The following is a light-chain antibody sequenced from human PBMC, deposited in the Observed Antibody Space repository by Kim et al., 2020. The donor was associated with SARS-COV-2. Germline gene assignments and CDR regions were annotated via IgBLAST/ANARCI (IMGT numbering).Light chain of an antibody. CDR2: GAS. V-gene: IGKV1-9*01. CDR3: QQYYDYPWT. Sequence: SVGDSVTSTCRASQGISNDLAWYQQNPGKAPKLLIYGASTLQSGVPSRFSGSGSGTEFSLTINSLQPEDFATYYCQQYYDYPWTFGQGTKVDIK. J-gene: IGKJ1*01. CDR1: QGISND.